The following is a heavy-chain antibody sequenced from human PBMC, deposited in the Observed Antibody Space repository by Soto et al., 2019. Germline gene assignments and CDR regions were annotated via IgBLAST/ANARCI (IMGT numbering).Heavy chain of an antibody. Sequence: EVQLVESGGGLVKPGGSLRLSCAASGFTFSSYSMDWVRQAPGKGLEWVSSISTSGAYIYYADSVKGRFTISRANAKNSLFLQMDSLSVEDTAVYYCAREGGPGFWELLVWGQGALVTVSS. J-gene: IGHJ4*02. CDR2: ISTSGAYI. CDR3: AREGGPGFWELLV. V-gene: IGHV3-21*02. CDR1: GFTFSSYS. D-gene: IGHD3-10*01.